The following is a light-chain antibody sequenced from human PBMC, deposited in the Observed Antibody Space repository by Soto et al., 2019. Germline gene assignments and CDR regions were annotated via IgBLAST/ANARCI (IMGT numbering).Light chain of an antibody. V-gene: IGLV3-1*01. CDR1: KLGNKY. CDR3: LAWDGNTSVV. J-gene: IGLJ2*01. CDR2: EDS. Sequence: SYELTQPPSVSVSPGQTASITCFGDKLGNKYTSWYQQKPGQSPALVIYEDSKRPSGIPGRFSGSNSGNTATLTISGTQVMDEADYYCLAWDGNTSVVLGGGTKLTVL.